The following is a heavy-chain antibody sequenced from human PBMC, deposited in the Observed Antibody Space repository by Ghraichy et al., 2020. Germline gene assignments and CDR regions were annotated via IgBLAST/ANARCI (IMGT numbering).Heavy chain of an antibody. D-gene: IGHD3-22*01. J-gene: IGHJ4*01. Sequence: GGSLRLSCAASGFTFSSFGMNWVRQTPGKGLEWISYITGSSATIHYADSVKGRFATFRDNDKNSLYLEMNSLSDEDTAVYYCARDRYDSSGYFPLEYWDQGTLVTVS. CDR3: ARDRYDSSGYFPLEY. CDR1: GFTFSSFG. V-gene: IGHV3-48*02. CDR2: ITGSSATI.